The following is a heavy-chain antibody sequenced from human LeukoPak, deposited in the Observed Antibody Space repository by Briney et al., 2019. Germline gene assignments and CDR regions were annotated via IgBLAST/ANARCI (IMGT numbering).Heavy chain of an antibody. J-gene: IGHJ6*03. V-gene: IGHV3-74*01. Sequence: GGSLRLSCAAYGFTFSSYWMHWVRQVPGKGLVWVSLIHSDGSTIIYADSVKGRFTISRDNAKKTLYLQMDSLRVEDMAVYYCARGRGSAASGSQVRVDYMDVWGKGTTVTVSS. CDR1: GFTFSSYW. CDR3: ARGRGSAASGSQVRVDYMDV. D-gene: IGHD3-10*01. CDR2: IHSDGSTI.